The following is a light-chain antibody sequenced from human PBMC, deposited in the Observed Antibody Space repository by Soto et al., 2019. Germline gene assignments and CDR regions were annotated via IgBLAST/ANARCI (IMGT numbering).Light chain of an antibody. V-gene: IGKV2-28*01. CDR1: QSLSHRNGKTY. CDR3: MQGLQSPRT. CDR2: LGS. J-gene: IGKJ2*01. Sequence: EIDMTQSPLSLPVTPGEPASISCRSSQSLSHRNGKTYLDSYLQKPRQSPHLLIYLGSNRASRVPDRFTGSGSGTDFTHKISRVDAEDVGVYYCMQGLQSPRTFGQGTKLEIK.